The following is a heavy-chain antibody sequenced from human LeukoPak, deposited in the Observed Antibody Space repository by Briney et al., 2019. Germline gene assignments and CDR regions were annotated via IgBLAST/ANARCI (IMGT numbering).Heavy chain of an antibody. Sequence: GGSLRLSCEPSGFPFSSYWMLWVRQAPGKGLVLVSRISGDGTIKTYADFVRGRFTISRDNTKNILYLQMNSLKVEDTATYFCSRSQFDYWGQGVLVSVSS. V-gene: IGHV3-74*03. CDR2: ISGDGTIK. CDR1: GFPFSSYW. CDR3: SRSQFDY. J-gene: IGHJ4*02.